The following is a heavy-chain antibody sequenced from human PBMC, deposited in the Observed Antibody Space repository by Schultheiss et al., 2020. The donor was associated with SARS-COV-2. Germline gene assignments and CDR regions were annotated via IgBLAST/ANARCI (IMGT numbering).Heavy chain of an antibody. Sequence: SETLSLTCAVYGGSFSDYYWTWIRQPPGKGLEWIGEINQSGGTNYNPSLKSRVTISVDTSKNQFSLKLSSVTAADTAVYYCARGGFFEEGADAFDIWGQGTMVTVSS. CDR1: GGSFSDYY. CDR2: INQSGGT. D-gene: IGHD3-3*01. CDR3: ARGGFFEEGADAFDI. J-gene: IGHJ3*02. V-gene: IGHV4-34*01.